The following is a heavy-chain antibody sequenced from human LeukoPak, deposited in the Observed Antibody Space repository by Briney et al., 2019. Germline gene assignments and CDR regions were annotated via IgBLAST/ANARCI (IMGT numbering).Heavy chain of an antibody. CDR3: AKDTGDGYNPDAFDI. V-gene: IGHV3-9*03. J-gene: IGHJ3*02. CDR1: GFTFDDYA. D-gene: IGHD5-24*01. Sequence: GGSLRLSCAASGFTFDDYAMHWVRQAPGKGLEWVSGISWNSGSIGYADSVKGRFTISRDNAKNSLYLQMNSLRAEDMALCYCAKDTGDGYNPDAFDIWGQGTMVTVSS. CDR2: ISWNSGSI.